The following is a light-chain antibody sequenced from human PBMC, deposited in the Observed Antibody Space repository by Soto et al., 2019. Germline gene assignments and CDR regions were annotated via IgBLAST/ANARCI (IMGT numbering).Light chain of an antibody. J-gene: IGLJ3*02. CDR3: SSYTSGSTLV. CDR1: SSDVGGYNY. CDR2: DVS. V-gene: IGLV2-14*01. Sequence: QSVLTQPASVSGSPGQSSTISCTGTSSDVGGYNYVSWYQQHPGKAPKLMIYDVSNRPSGVSNRFSGSKSGNTASLTISGLQAEDEGDYYCSSYTSGSTLVFGGGTKLTVL.